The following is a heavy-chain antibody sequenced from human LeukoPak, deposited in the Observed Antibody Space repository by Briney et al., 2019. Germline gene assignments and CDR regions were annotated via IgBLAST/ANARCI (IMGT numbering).Heavy chain of an antibody. Sequence: SETLSLTCTVSGGSISSHYWSWIRQPPGKGLEWIGSMYYSGSTNYNPSLKSRVTISVDTSKNQFSLKLNSVPAADPAVYYCVRGGVYFDYWGQGTLVTVSS. CDR2: MYYSGST. CDR3: VRGGVYFDY. J-gene: IGHJ4*02. V-gene: IGHV4-59*11. CDR1: GGSISSHY. D-gene: IGHD3-16*01.